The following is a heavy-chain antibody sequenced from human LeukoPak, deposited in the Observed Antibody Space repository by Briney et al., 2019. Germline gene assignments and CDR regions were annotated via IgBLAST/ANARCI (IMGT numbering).Heavy chain of an antibody. CDR2: IDGRSRNI. J-gene: IGHJ3*01. CDR3: ARDRDLGN. D-gene: IGHD3-10*01. Sequence: GGSLRLSCAASGFPFSGNSMHWVRQAPGKGLEWVSVIDGRSRNIYYADSVKGRITVSRDNAKNSLYLQMDSLTVEDTAVYYCARDRDLGNWGQGTMVTVSS. V-gene: IGHV3-21*01. CDR1: GFPFSGNS.